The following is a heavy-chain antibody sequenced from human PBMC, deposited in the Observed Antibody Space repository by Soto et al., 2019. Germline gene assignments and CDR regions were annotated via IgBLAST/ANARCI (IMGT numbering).Heavy chain of an antibody. CDR3: ASSPSSVVSNFYGMDV. J-gene: IGHJ6*02. CDR1: DRIVGLNY. D-gene: IGHD3-22*01. Sequence: LTRTATDRIVGLNYMTRVRQGTTKGLEWVSVISTDGTPYYADFVKGRFTVSRDLSKNTVFLEMKSLRVEDTAVYYCASSPSSVVSNFYGMDVWGQGTTVTVSS. V-gene: IGHV3-53*01. CDR2: ISTDGTP.